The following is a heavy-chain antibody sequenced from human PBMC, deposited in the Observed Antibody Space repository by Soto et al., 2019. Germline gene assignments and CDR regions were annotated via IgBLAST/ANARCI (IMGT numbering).Heavy chain of an antibody. CDR3: AKWYGYSFDY. CDR1: GGSISSYY. V-gene: IGHV4-59*08. D-gene: IGHD3-10*01. J-gene: IGHJ4*02. CDR2: IYYSGST. Sequence: QVQLQESGPGLVKPSETLSLTCTVSGGSISSYYWSWIWQPPGKGLEWIGYIYYSGSTNYNPSLSPRVNISVDTSKNQFSPKLSSVTAANTAVYYCAKWYGYSFDYWGQGTRVTVSS.